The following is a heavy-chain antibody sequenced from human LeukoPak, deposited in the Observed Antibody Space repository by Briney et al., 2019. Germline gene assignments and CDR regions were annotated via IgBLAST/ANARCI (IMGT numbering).Heavy chain of an antibody. CDR1: GFTFSSYS. CDR2: ISSSSSYI. V-gene: IGHV3-21*01. Sequence: GGSLRLSCAASGFTFSSYSMNWVRQAPGKGLEWVSSISSSSSYIYYADSVKGRFTISRDNAKNSLYLQMNSLRAEDTAVYYCASTQYQLLPYFDYWGQGTLVTVSS. J-gene: IGHJ4*02. D-gene: IGHD2-2*01. CDR3: ASTQYQLLPYFDY.